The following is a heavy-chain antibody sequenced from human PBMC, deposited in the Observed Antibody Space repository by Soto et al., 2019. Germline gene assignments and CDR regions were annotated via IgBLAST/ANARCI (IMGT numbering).Heavy chain of an antibody. CDR2: ISGFNGNT. CDR1: GYTFNFYG. CDR3: ARIGVSSGHEAPDFDS. J-gene: IGHJ4*02. Sequence: ASVKVSCKASGYTFNFYGITWVRQAPGQGLEWMGWISGFNGNTNYAADLQGRVTMTTDTSTSTAYMELRGLRSDDTAVYYCARIGVSSGHEAPDFDSWGQGTLVTVSS. D-gene: IGHD3-16*01. V-gene: IGHV1-18*01.